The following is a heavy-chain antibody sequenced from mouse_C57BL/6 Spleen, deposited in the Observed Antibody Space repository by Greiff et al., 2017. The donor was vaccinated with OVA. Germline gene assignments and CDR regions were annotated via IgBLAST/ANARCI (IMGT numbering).Heavy chain of an antibody. CDR1: GFTFSDYG. CDR2: ISSGSSTI. V-gene: IGHV5-17*01. Sequence: EVKLMESGGGLVKPGGSLKLSCAASGFTFSDYGMHWVRQAPEKGLEWVAYISSGSSTIYYADTVKGRFTISRDNAKNTLFLQMTSLRSEDTAMYYCARTYYSNYLAWFAYWGQGTLVTVSA. D-gene: IGHD2-5*01. J-gene: IGHJ3*01. CDR3: ARTYYSNYLAWFAY.